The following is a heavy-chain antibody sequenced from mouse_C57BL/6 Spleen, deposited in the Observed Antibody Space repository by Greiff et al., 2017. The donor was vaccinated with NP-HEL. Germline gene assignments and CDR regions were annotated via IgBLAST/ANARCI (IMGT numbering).Heavy chain of an antibody. V-gene: IGHV1-42*01. CDR1: GYSFTGYY. D-gene: IGHD4-1*01. Sequence: VQLKESGPELVKPGASVKISCKASGYSFTGYYMNWVKQSPEKSLEWIGEINPSTGGTTYNQKFKAKATLTVDKSSSTAYMQLKSLTSEDSAVYYCARWGLTGDYAMDYWGQGTSVTVSS. J-gene: IGHJ4*01. CDR3: ARWGLTGDYAMDY. CDR2: INPSTGGT.